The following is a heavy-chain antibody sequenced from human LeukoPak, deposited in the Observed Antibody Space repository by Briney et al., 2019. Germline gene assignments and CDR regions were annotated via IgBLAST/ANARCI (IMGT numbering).Heavy chain of an antibody. CDR2: IYHSGST. J-gene: IGHJ1*01. CDR1: GGSISSSNW. D-gene: IGHD3-10*01. V-gene: IGHV4-4*02. CDR3: ARESMVRGVIRYFQH. Sequence: SGTLSLTCAVSGGSISSSNWSSWVRQPPGKGLRWFGEIYHSGSTNYNPSLKSRVTISVDKSKNQFSLKLSSVTAADTAVYYCARESMVRGVIRYFQHWGQGTLVTVSS.